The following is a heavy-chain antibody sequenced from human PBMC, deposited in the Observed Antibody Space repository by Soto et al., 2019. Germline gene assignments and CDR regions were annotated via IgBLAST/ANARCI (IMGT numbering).Heavy chain of an antibody. CDR2: IDPSDSYT. CDR3: ASSKVDTGYYYGMDV. D-gene: IGHD5-18*01. J-gene: IGHJ6*02. Sequence: PGESLKISCKGSGYGFTSYWISWVRQMPGKGLEWMGRIDPSDSYTNYSPSFQGHVTISADKSISTAYLQWSSLKASDTAMYYCASSKVDTGYYYGMDVWGQGTTVTVSS. CDR1: GYGFTSYW. V-gene: IGHV5-10-1*01.